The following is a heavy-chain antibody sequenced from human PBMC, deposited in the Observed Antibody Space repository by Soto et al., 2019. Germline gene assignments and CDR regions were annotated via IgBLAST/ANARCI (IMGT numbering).Heavy chain of an antibody. CDR1: GASTGTSGYY. J-gene: IGHJ4*02. CDR2: IYDTGST. Sequence: LSLTCSVSGASTGTSGYYWTWIRLHQERGLEWIGYIYDTGSTYYNPSLKSRLTISLESSKRRFFLNLNSVTAADTAVYFCARSPYYGSLTSNPLRAGRTFDAWGQRT. V-gene: IGHV4-31*03. D-gene: IGHD3-3*01. CDR3: ARSPYYGSLTSNPLRAGRTFDA.